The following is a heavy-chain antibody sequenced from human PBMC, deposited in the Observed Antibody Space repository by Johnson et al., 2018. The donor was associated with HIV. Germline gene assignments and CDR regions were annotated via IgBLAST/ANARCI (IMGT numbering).Heavy chain of an antibody. D-gene: IGHD1-26*01. CDR2: INWNGGTI. CDR3: AKGFGASSGAFDI. V-gene: IGHV3-20*03. Sequence: LEWVSGINWNGGTIGYTDSVKGRFTISRDNSKNTLYLQMNSLRAEDTAVYYCAKGFGASSGAFDIWGQGTMVTVSS. J-gene: IGHJ3*02.